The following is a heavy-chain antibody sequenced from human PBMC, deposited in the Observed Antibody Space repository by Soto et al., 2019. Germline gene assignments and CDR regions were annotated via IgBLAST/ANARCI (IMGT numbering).Heavy chain of an antibody. V-gene: IGHV4-39*01. D-gene: IGHD6-19*01. Sequence: PSETLSLTCTVSGGSISSSTYYWGWMRQPPGKGLEWIASFFIGGNTYYNPSLKSRVTISVDTSKNQFSLKLSSVTAADTAVYYCAGIAVAGLYYFDYWGQGTLVTVSS. CDR2: FFIGGNT. CDR1: GGSISSSTYY. J-gene: IGHJ4*02. CDR3: AGIAVAGLYYFDY.